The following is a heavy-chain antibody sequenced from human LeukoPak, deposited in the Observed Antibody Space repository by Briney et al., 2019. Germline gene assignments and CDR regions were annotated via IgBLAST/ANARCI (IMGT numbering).Heavy chain of an antibody. CDR3: ARSYGSGSYEFDY. CDR2: INPTCVNT. V-gene: IGHV1-8*01. D-gene: IGHD3-10*01. J-gene: IGHJ4*02. Sequence: GCINPTCVNTGYAQNFQGRVTINRNSSIRRAYMELSSLRSEDTAVYYCARSYGSGSYEFDYWGQGTLVTVSS.